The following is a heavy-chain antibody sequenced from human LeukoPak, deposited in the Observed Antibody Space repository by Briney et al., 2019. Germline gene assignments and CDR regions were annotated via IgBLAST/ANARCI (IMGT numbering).Heavy chain of an antibody. D-gene: IGHD3-3*01. CDR2: LSYDGSTE. V-gene: IGHV3-30*01. CDR1: GFTFSSYA. Sequence: GRSLRLSCAASGFTFSSYAMHWARQAPGKGLQWLAILSYDGSTEYYADSVKGRFTISRDNSQSTLYLEMNGLRAEDTAVYYCARGSTYFDFSNGFLDYWGQGTLVTVSS. CDR3: ARGSTYFDFSNGFLDY. J-gene: IGHJ4*02.